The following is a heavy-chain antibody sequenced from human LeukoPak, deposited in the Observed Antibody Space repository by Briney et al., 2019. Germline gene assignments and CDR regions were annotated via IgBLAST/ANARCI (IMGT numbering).Heavy chain of an antibody. D-gene: IGHD4-23*01. CDR3: ARYLDYGGSSRVFQH. V-gene: IGHV4-34*01. CDR2: INHGGST. Sequence: PSETLSLTCAVYGGSLSAYYWTWIRQPPGKGLEWIGEINHGGSTNYNPSLKSRVTISIDTSKNQFSLKLSSVTAADTAVYYCARYLDYGGSSRVFQHWGQGTLVTVSS. CDR1: GGSLSAYY. J-gene: IGHJ1*01.